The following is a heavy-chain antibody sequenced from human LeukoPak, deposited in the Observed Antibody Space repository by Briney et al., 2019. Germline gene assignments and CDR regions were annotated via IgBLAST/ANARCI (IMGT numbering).Heavy chain of an antibody. V-gene: IGHV3-74*01. CDR1: GFTFSKYW. CDR2: INPDDKST. J-gene: IGHJ3*02. CDR3: ARDPNGDYIGAFEI. D-gene: IGHD4-17*01. Sequence: QPGGSLRLSCVASGFTFSKYWLHWVRQAPGKGLVWVSRINPDDKSTSYADSVKGRFTISRDNSKNTLYLQMSSLRVEDTAVYYCARDPNGDYIGAFEIWGQGTMVTVSS.